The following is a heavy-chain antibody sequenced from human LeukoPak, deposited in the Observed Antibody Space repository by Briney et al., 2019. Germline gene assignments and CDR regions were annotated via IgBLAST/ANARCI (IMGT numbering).Heavy chain of an antibody. CDR1: GGSFSGYY. CDR3: ARHSYYDILTGYWAQYYFDY. D-gene: IGHD3-9*01. CDR2: INHSGST. Sequence: PSETLSLTCAVYGGSFSGYYWSWIRQPPGKGLEWIGEINHSGSTNYNPSLKSRVTISVDTSKNQFSLKLSSVTAADTAVYYCARHSYYDILTGYWAQYYFDYWGQGTLVTVSS. V-gene: IGHV4-34*01. J-gene: IGHJ4*02.